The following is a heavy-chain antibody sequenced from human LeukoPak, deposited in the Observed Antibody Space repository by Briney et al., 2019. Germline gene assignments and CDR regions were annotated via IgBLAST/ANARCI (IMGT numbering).Heavy chain of an antibody. D-gene: IGHD4-17*01. V-gene: IGHV1-8*01. Sequence: GESLKISCKASGYTFTIYDINWVRQAAGQGLEWMGWMNPDSGNTDFAQKFQGRVTMTRNTSVSTAYMELSSLTSEDTAVYYCAVHLPGDYLDPWGQGTLVTVSS. CDR3: AVHLPGDYLDP. J-gene: IGHJ5*02. CDR2: MNPDSGNT. CDR1: GYTFTIYD.